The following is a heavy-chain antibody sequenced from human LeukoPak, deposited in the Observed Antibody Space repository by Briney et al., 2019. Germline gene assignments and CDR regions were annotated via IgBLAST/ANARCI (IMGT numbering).Heavy chain of an antibody. CDR2: IYYSGST. CDR1: GGSISSYY. V-gene: IGHV4-59*01. Sequence: SETLSLTCTVSGGSISSYYWSWIRQPPGKGLEWIGYIYYSGSTNYNPSLKSRVTISVDTSKNQFSLKLSSVTAADTTVYYCAREGRYCSSTSCSKSFDYWGQGTLVTVSS. D-gene: IGHD2-2*01. CDR3: AREGRYCSSTSCSKSFDY. J-gene: IGHJ4*02.